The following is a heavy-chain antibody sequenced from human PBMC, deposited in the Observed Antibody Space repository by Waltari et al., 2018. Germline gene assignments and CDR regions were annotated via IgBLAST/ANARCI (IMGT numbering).Heavy chain of an antibody. D-gene: IGHD3-9*01. CDR2: ITWDGRST. Sequence: EVQLEESGGGVVQPGGSLRLSCAASGFTFDDFAMHWVRQAPGKGLEWVSLITWDGRSTYYADSVKGRFAISRDNGKDFLYLQMNSLRPEDTALYYCVKEAAGYDSLIANGLDVWGQGTTVTV. J-gene: IGHJ6*02. CDR3: VKEAAGYDSLIANGLDV. V-gene: IGHV3-43D*04. CDR1: GFTFDDFA.